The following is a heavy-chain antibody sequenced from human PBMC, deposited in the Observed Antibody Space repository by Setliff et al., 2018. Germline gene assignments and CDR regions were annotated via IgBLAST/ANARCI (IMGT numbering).Heavy chain of an antibody. CDR2: RYYSGRT. V-gene: IGHV4-39*01. J-gene: IGHJ5*02. CDR1: GGSISTYY. D-gene: IGHD4-17*01. CDR3: AKHGEESKVTTYLAS. Sequence: PSETLSLTCTVSGGSISTYYWGWIRQPPGKGLEWIGSRYYSGRTYYNPSLKSRVAMSVDKAKNQFSLNLRSVSAADTAIYYCAKHGEESKVTTYLASWGQGTLVTVSS.